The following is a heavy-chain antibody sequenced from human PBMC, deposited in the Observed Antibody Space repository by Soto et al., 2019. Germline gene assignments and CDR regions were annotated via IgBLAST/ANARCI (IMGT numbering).Heavy chain of an antibody. J-gene: IGHJ5*02. V-gene: IGHV4-4*02. CDR2: IYHTGST. Sequence: QVYLRESGPRRVRPSGTLSLTCAVSGTSISSTFWWPWVRQTQGKGLEWIGEIYHTGSTKYNPSLRGRVTISVDKSNNQCSLDLRSVTGADKAVYYCATLPPCIVVGTTERHTWGQGTLVTVSS. CDR1: GTSISSTFW. CDR3: ATLPPCIVVGTTERHT. D-gene: IGHD2-21*02.